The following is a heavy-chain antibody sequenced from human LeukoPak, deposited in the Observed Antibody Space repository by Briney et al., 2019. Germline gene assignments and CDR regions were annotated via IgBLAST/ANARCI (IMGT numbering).Heavy chain of an antibody. V-gene: IGHV4-39*07. Sequence: SETLSLTCTVSGGSISSSSYYWGWIRQPPGKGLEWIGSIYYSGSTYYNPSLKSRVTISVDTSKNQFSLKLSSVTAADTAVYYCAREGIAAAGGGWFDPWGQGTLVTVSS. CDR3: AREGIAAAGGGWFDP. J-gene: IGHJ5*02. D-gene: IGHD6-13*01. CDR1: GGSISSSSYY. CDR2: IYYSGST.